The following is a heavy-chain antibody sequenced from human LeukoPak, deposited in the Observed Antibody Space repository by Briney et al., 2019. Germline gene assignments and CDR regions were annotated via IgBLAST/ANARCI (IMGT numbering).Heavy chain of an antibody. CDR1: GFTFSSYW. V-gene: IGHV3-7*01. CDR3: ARAPMSPAPADY. Sequence: GGSLRLSCAASGFTFSSYWMSWVRQAPGKGLQWVANIRHDGGDKYYVDSVRGRFTISRDNAKNSLCLQMDSLRAEDTAVYYCARAPMSPAPADYWGQGTLVAVSS. J-gene: IGHJ4*02. CDR2: IRHDGGDK.